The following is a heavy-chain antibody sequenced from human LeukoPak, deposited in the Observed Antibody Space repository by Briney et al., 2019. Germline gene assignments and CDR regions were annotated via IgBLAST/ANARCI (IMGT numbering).Heavy chain of an antibody. Sequence: GGSLRLSCAASGFTFSIYAMSWVRQAPGKGLECVSAISGSGGSTYYADSVKGRFTISRDNSKNTLYLQMNSLRAEDTAVYYCAKGRWLQNSGFDYWGQGTLVTVSS. V-gene: IGHV3-23*01. CDR2: ISGSGGST. CDR3: AKGRWLQNSGFDY. CDR1: GFTFSIYA. D-gene: IGHD5-24*01. J-gene: IGHJ4*02.